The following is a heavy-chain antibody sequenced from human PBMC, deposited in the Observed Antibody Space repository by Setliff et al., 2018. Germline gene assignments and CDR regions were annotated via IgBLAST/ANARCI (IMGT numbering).Heavy chain of an antibody. CDR3: ARGARLYETDHHYYGWLDP. CDR1: GFTFSNHW. V-gene: IGHV3-7*01. CDR2: IKQDGIDI. J-gene: IGHJ5*02. Sequence: GESLKISCAVSGFTFSNHWMSWVRQTPGKGLEWVANIKQDGIDIIYVDSVKGRFTISRDNAKNSLYLQMNNLRAEDTAVYHCARGARLYETDHHYYGWLDPWGQGTLVTVSS. D-gene: IGHD3-22*01.